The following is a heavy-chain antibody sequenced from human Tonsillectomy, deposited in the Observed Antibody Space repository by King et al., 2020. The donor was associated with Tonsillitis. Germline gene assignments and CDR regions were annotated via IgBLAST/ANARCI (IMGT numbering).Heavy chain of an antibody. J-gene: IGHJ4*02. D-gene: IGHD1-14*01. V-gene: IGHV3-33*05. Sequence: QLVESGGGVVQPGRSLRLSCAASGFTFSSYGMHWVRQAPSKGLEWVALISYDGSNKYYADSVKGRFTISRDNSKNTLYLQMNSLTAEDTAVYYCAKGDNRNDFWGQGTLVTVSS. CDR3: AKGDNRNDF. CDR2: ISYDGSNK. CDR1: GFTFSSYG.